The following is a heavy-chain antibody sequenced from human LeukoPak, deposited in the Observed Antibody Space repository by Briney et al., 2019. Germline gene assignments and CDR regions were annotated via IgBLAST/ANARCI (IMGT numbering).Heavy chain of an antibody. V-gene: IGHV3-21*01. CDR2: ITSSGSYI. D-gene: IGHD1-1*01. CDR3: ARDRTGHNWFDP. Sequence: PGGSLRLSCAASAFSFSNYNMNWVRQAPGKGLEWVSSITSSGSYIYYADSVKGRFTISRDNAKNSLYLQMNSLRAEDTAVYYCARDRTGHNWFDPWGQGTLVTVSS. CDR1: AFSFSNYN. J-gene: IGHJ5*02.